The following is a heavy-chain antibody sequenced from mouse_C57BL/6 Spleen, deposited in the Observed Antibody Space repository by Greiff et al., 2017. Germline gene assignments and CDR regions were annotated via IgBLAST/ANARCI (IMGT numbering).Heavy chain of an antibody. J-gene: IGHJ3*01. V-gene: IGHV1-69*01. Sequence: QVQLQQPGAELVMPGASVKLSCKASGYTFTSYWMHWVKQRPGQGLEWIGEIDPSDSYTNYNHKFKGKSTLTVDKSSSTAYMQLSSLTSEDSAVYYCARGNSSLAWFAYWGQGTLVTVSA. CDR3: ARGNSSLAWFAY. D-gene: IGHD1-1*01. CDR2: IDPSDSYT. CDR1: GYTFTSYW.